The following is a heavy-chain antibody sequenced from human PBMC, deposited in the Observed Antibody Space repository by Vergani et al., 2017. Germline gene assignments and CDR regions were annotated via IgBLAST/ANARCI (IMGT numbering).Heavy chain of an antibody. V-gene: IGHV4-31*01. D-gene: IGHD5-12*01. J-gene: IGHJ6*03. CDR1: GGSISSGGYY. CDR2: IYYSGST. Sequence: QVQLQESGPGLVKPSQTLSLTCTVSGGSISSGGYYWSWIRQHXGKGLEWIGYIYYSGSTYYNPSLKSLVTISVDTSKNQFSLKLSSVTAADTAVYYCARGKFGYRGYDSRRYYYYYYYMDVWGKGTTVTVSS. CDR3: ARGKFGYRGYDSRRYYYYYYYMDV.